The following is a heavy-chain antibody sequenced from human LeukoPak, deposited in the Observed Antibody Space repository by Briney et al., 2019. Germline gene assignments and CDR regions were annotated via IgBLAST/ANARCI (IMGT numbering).Heavy chain of an antibody. CDR3: AKAPVGLYFYYYMDV. D-gene: IGHD2-2*01. V-gene: IGHV3-53*01. Sequence: PRGSLRLSCAASGFTVSSNYMSWVRQAPGKGLEWVSVIYSAGSTYYADSVMCRFTISRDNSKNTLSLQMNSLRAEDAAVYYCAKAPVGLYFYYYMDVWGKGTTVTISS. CDR1: GFTVSSNY. CDR2: IYSAGST. J-gene: IGHJ6*03.